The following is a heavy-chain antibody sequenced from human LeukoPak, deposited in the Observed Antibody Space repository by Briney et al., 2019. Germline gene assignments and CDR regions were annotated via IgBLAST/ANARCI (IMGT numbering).Heavy chain of an antibody. J-gene: IGHJ4*02. CDR1: GGSISSYY. CDR2: IYYSGST. V-gene: IGHV4-59*01. Sequence: SETLSLTCTVSGGSISSYYWSWIRQPPGKGLEWIGYIYYSGSTNYNPSLKSRVTISVDTSKNQFSLKLSSVTAADTAVYYCARGGWNKFDYWGQGALVTVSS. CDR3: ARGGWNKFDY. D-gene: IGHD3-22*01.